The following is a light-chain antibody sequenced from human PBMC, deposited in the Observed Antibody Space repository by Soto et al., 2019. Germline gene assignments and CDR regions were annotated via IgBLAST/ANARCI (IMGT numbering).Light chain of an antibody. J-gene: IGKJ2*01. CDR1: QSIRCY. V-gene: IGKV1-39*01. CDR3: QQSYSTPMYT. CDR2: AAS. Sequence: DIQMTQSPSSLSASVGDRVTITCRASQSIRCYLNWYQQKPGKAPKLLIYAASSLQSGVPSRFSGSGSGKDFTLTISSLQAEDFATNYCQQSYSTPMYTFGQGTKLEIK.